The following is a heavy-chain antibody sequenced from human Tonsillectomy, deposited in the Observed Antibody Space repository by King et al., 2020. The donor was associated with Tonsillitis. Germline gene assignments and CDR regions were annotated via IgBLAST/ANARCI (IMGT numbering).Heavy chain of an antibody. CDR1: GGSFSGYA. CDR3: AAGYYDSSGFSFYYNFNVDV. CDR2: IIPRFGTT. D-gene: IGHD3-22*01. Sequence: VQLVESGAEVKKPGSSVKVSCKASGGSFSGYAVSWVRQAPGQGLEWMGGIIPRFGTTYFTQTFQGRVTITADKSTSTAYMELSSLRSEDTAVYYCAAGYYDSSGFSFYYNFNVDVWGKGATVTVSS. J-gene: IGHJ6*03. V-gene: IGHV1-69*06.